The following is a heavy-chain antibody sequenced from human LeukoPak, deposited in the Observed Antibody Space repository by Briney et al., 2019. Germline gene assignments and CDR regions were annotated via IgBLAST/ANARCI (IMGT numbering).Heavy chain of an antibody. CDR2: INHSGST. CDR1: GGSFSGYY. Sequence: SETLSLTCAVYGGSFSGYYWSWIRQPPGKGLEWIGEINHSGSTNYNPSLKSRVTISVDTSKNQFSLKLGSVTAADTAVYYCARAPSAFDIWGQGTMVTVSS. J-gene: IGHJ3*02. V-gene: IGHV4-34*01. CDR3: ARAPSAFDI.